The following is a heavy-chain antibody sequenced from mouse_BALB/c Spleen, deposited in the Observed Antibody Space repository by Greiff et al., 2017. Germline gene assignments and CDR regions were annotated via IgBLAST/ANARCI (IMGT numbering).Heavy chain of an antibody. CDR1: GFTFSDYY. CDR2: ISDGGSYT. D-gene: IGHD2-2*01. CDR3: AREEGGLRRGFAY. Sequence: EVLWVESGGGLVKPGGSLKLSCAASGFTFSDYYMSWVRQTPEKRLEWVATISDGGSYTYYPDSVKGRFTISRDNAKNNLYLQMSSLKSEDTAMYYCAREEGGLRRGFAYWGQGTLVTVSA. V-gene: IGHV5-4*02. J-gene: IGHJ3*01.